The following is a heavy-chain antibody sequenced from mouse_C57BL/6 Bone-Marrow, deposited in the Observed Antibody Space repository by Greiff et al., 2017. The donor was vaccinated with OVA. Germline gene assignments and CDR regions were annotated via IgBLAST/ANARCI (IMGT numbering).Heavy chain of an antibody. CDR2: FHPYNDDT. CDR3: ARSYDGYGDAMDY. Sequence: LQASGAELVKPGASVKMSCKASGYTFTTYPIEWMKQNHGKSLEWIGNFHPYNDDTKYNEKFKGKATLTVEKSSSTVYLELSRLTSDDSAVYYCARSYDGYGDAMDYWGQGTSVTVSS. J-gene: IGHJ4*01. CDR1: GYTFTTYP. V-gene: IGHV1-47*01. D-gene: IGHD2-3*01.